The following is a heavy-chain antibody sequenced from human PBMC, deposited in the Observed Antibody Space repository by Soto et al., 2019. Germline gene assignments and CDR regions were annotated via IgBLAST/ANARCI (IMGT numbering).Heavy chain of an antibody. CDR3: ARGDLIRDF. D-gene: IGHD3-16*01. CDR1: EGSVSSGSDY. Sequence: PSETLSLTCTVAEGSVSSGSDYWSWIRQPPGKGLEWIGDINHSGSTNYSPSLKSRVTISVDTSKNQFSLKLSSVTAADTAVYYCARGDLIRDFWGQGTLVTVSS. V-gene: IGHV4-61*01. J-gene: IGHJ4*02. CDR2: INHSGST.